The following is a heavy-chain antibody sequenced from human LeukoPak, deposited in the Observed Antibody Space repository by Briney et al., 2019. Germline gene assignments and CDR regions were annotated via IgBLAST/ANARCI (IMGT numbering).Heavy chain of an antibody. CDR3: AKGRVVAGTKSLTYHWFDP. CDR2: MNPNSGDT. J-gene: IGHJ5*02. Sequence: ASVKVSCKASGYTFTTYDITWVRQATGQGLEWMGWMNPNSGDTAYAQKFQGRVAMTRDTSISTAYMGLSRLTSDDTAVYYCAKGRVVAGTKSLTYHWFDPWGQGTLVTVSS. D-gene: IGHD6-19*01. V-gene: IGHV1-8*01. CDR1: GYTFTTYD.